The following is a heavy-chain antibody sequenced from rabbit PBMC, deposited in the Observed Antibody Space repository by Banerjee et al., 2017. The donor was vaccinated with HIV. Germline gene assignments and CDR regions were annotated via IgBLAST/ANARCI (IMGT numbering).Heavy chain of an antibody. Sequence: QLVESGGGLVQPGGSLKLSCKASGFDFSSYSMQWVRQAPGKGLEWIGYIDPVFGSTFYADWVNGRFTISSHNAQNTLYLQLNSLTAADTATYFCVRVVAGVYFNLWGQGTLVTVS. J-gene: IGHJ4*01. CDR2: IDPVFGST. V-gene: IGHV1S7*01. CDR1: GFDFSSYS. CDR3: VRVVAGVYFNL. D-gene: IGHD4-1*01.